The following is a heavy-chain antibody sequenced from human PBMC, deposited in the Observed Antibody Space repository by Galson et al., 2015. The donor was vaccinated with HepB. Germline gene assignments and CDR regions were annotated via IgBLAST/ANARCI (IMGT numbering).Heavy chain of an antibody. Sequence: SLRLSCAVSGFNFSNYAMHWVRQAPGRGLEWVAVISNDGSNKYYAESVNRRFTISRDNSKNTVSLQMASLRVEDTALYYCARSRYVKGGVDYWGQGTLVTVSS. CDR1: GFNFSNYA. D-gene: IGHD1-14*01. CDR3: ARSRYVKGGVDY. V-gene: IGHV3-30-3*01. CDR2: ISNDGSNK. J-gene: IGHJ4*02.